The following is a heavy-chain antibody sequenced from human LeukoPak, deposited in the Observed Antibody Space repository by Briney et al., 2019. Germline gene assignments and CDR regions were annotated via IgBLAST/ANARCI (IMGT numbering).Heavy chain of an antibody. V-gene: IGHV3-73*01. J-gene: IGHJ4*02. Sequence: PGGSLKLSCAASGFTLSGSAMHWVRQASGKGLEWVGRIRSKANRYATAYAASVKGRFTISRDDSKNTAYLQMNSLKIEDTAVYYCVRFYDSSDNSWGQGTLVTVSS. D-gene: IGHD3-22*01. CDR2: IRSKANRYAT. CDR1: GFTLSGSA. CDR3: VRFYDSSDNS.